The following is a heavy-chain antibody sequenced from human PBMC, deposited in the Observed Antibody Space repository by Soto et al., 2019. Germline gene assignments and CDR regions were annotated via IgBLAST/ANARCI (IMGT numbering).Heavy chain of an antibody. Sequence: NPSETLSLTCTVSGGSISSSSYYWGWIRQPPGKGLEWIGSIYYSGSTFYNPSLKSRVTISVDTSKNQFSLKLSSVTAADTAVYYCARHGNRTPNFDYWGQGTLVTVSS. CDR2: IYYSGST. CDR1: GGSISSSSYY. V-gene: IGHV4-39*01. J-gene: IGHJ4*02. D-gene: IGHD1-1*01. CDR3: ARHGNRTPNFDY.